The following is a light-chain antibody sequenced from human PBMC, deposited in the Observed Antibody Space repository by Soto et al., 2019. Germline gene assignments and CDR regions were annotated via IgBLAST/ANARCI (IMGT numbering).Light chain of an antibody. J-gene: IGLJ1*01. CDR3: AAWDDILNGYV. Sequence: QSVLTQPPSASETPGQRVTISCSGSSSNIGSNNVNWYQQLPGTAPKLVIYSNYDRPSGVPDRFSGSTSGTSASLVIRGLQSEDEADYYCAAWDDILNGYVFGGGTKVTVL. CDR2: SNY. V-gene: IGLV1-44*01. CDR1: SSNIGSNN.